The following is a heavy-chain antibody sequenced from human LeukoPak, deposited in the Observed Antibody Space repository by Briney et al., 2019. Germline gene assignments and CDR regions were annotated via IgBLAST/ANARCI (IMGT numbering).Heavy chain of an antibody. J-gene: IGHJ4*02. Sequence: GRSLRLSCAASGFTFSSYGMHWVRQAPGKGLEWVAVIWYDGSNKYYADSVKGRFTISRDNSKNTLYLQMNSLRAEGTAVYYCARGAAAAGFDYWGQGTLVTVSS. CDR3: ARGAAAAGFDY. CDR2: IWYDGSNK. CDR1: GFTFSSYG. D-gene: IGHD6-13*01. V-gene: IGHV3-33*01.